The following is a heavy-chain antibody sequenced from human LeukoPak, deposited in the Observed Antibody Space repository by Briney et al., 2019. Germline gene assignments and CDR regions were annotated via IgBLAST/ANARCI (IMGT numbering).Heavy chain of an antibody. CDR2: ISSSSSYI. CDR3: ARDPYSGYDFYYYGMDV. V-gene: IGHV3-21*01. Sequence: GGSLRLSCAASGFTFSSYSMNWVHQAPGKGLEWVSSISSSSSYIYYADSVKGRFTISRDNAKNSLYLQMNSLRAKDTAVYYCARDPYSGYDFYYYGMDVWGQGTTVTVSS. J-gene: IGHJ6*02. D-gene: IGHD5-12*01. CDR1: GFTFSSYS.